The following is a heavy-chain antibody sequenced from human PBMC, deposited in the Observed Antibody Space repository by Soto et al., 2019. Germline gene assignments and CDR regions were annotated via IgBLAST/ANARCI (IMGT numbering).Heavy chain of an antibody. CDR3: PRRGCYRAYASNYFDP. CDR2: IYPGDSDS. Sequence: GESLKISCEGFGYNFATYWIAWVRQMPGKGLEYMGIIYPGDSDSRYSPSFQGQVTFSADKSISTAYMQWSSLKASDTAMYYCPRRGCYRAYASNYFDPWGQGTLVTVSS. CDR1: GYNFATYW. D-gene: IGHD2-8*01. J-gene: IGHJ5*02. V-gene: IGHV5-51*01.